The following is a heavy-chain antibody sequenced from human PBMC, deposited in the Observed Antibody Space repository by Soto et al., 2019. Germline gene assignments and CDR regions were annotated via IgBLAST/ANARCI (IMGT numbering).Heavy chain of an antibody. V-gene: IGHV4-30-4*01. J-gene: IGHJ3*02. Sequence: QSLTCTVSGGSISSGDYYWSWIRQPPGKGLEWIGYIYYSGSTYYNPSLKSRVTISVDTSKNQFSLKLSSVTAADTAVYYCARDRGYYDSSGYHDAFDIWGQGTMVTVSS. CDR3: ARDRGYYDSSGYHDAFDI. CDR1: GGSISSGDYY. D-gene: IGHD3-22*01. CDR2: IYYSGST.